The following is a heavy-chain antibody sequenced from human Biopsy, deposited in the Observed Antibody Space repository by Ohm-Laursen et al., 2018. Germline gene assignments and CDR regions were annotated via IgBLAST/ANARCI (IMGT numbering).Heavy chain of an antibody. V-gene: IGHV1-69*13. J-gene: IGHJ4*02. CDR3: ARGEAARVNDNYRYRLDH. D-gene: IGHD1-1*01. CDR2: IMPAFGVV. Sequence: SVKVSCKASGGNLRSYGISWVRQAPGQGLEWMGGIMPAFGVVNYGQNFEGRVTIDADDSTTTVDLSSLTSEDTAVYYCARGEAARVNDNYRYRLDHWGQGTLVTVSS. CDR1: GGNLRSYG.